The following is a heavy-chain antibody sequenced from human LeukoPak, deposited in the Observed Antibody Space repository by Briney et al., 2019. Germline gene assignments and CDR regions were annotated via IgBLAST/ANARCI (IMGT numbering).Heavy chain of an antibody. V-gene: IGHV4-59*01. Sequence: SETLSLTCTVSGGSISSYYWSWIRQPPGKGLEWIGYIYYSRSTNYNPSLKSRVTISVDTSKNQFSLKLSSVTAADTAVYYCARAPPGVAAAGHFDYWGQGTLVTVSS. CDR2: IYYSRST. J-gene: IGHJ4*02. D-gene: IGHD6-13*01. CDR3: ARAPPGVAAAGHFDY. CDR1: GGSISSYY.